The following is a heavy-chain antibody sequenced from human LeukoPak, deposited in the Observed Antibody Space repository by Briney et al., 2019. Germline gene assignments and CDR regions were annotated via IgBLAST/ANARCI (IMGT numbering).Heavy chain of an antibody. V-gene: IGHV3-7*01. CDR2: IKEDGSGI. Sequence: GGSLRLSCVVSGFTFSDYWMSWVRQAPGKGLEWVANIKEDGSGIYYVDSVEGRFTISRENAKKSLYLQMNSLRAEDTAVYYCARGDTRGYYYRFFDYWGQGTLVTVSS. J-gene: IGHJ4*02. CDR1: GFTFSDYW. D-gene: IGHD3-22*01. CDR3: ARGDTRGYYYRFFDY.